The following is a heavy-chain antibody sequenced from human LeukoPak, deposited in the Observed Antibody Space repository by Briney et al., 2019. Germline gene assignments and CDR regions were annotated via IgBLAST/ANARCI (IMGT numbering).Heavy chain of an antibody. CDR1: GFTFRNYG. CDR3: ARGGYCSSTSCPIDY. J-gene: IGHJ4*02. Sequence: GGSLRLSCAASGFTFRNYGMNWVRQAPGKGLEWVAIIWYDGSNKYYADSVKGRFTISRDNSKNTLYLQMNSLRAEDTAVYHCARGGYCSSTSCPIDYWGQGTLVTVSS. V-gene: IGHV3-33*01. D-gene: IGHD2-2*01. CDR2: IWYDGSNK.